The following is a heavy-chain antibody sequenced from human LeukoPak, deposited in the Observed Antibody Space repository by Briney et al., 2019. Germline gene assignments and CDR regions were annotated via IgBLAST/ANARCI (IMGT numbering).Heavy chain of an antibody. Sequence: SETLSLTCAVYGGSFSGYYWSWIRQPPGKGLEWIGEINHSGSTNYNPPLKSRVTISVDTSKNQFSLRLSSVTAADTAVYYCARSGSGYLRYYFDYWGQGTLVTVSS. CDR3: ARSGSGYLRYYFDY. J-gene: IGHJ4*02. D-gene: IGHD5-12*01. V-gene: IGHV4-34*01. CDR2: INHSGST. CDR1: GGSFSGYY.